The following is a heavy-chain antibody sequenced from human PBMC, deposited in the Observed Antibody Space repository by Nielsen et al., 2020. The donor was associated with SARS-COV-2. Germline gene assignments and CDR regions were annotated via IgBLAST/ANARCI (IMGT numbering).Heavy chain of an antibody. J-gene: IGHJ4*02. V-gene: IGHV4-34*01. Sequence: SETLSLTCAVYGGSFSGYYWSWIRQPPGKGLERIGEINHSGSTNYNPSLKSRVTISVDTSKNQFSLKLSSVTAADTAVYYCARGRGGSSGWYASDYWGQGTLVTVSS. CDR2: INHSGST. CDR1: GGSFSGYY. CDR3: ARGRGGSSGWYASDY. D-gene: IGHD6-19*01.